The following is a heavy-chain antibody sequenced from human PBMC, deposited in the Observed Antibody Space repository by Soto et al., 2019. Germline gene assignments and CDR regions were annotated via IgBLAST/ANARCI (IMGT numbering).Heavy chain of an antibody. CDR2: IYYRGNT. D-gene: IGHD2-15*01. J-gene: IGHJ4*02. Sequence: QLQLQESCPGLVKPSETLSLTCTGSGGSISSSSYYWGGIRQPPGEGLEWVGRIYYRGNTYSNPSLKSRLTIAVDTSTNQSSLMLSSVTAADTAVDYCAREGGGYCSGGSCQVEYWGQGTLVTVS. CDR1: GGSISSSSYY. V-gene: IGHV4-39*02. CDR3: AREGGGYCSGGSCQVEY.